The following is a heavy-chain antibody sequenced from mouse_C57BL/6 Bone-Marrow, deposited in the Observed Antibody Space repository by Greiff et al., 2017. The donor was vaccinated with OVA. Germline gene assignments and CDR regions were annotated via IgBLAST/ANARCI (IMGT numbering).Heavy chain of an antibody. CDR3: ARDPVSYGNLWYFDV. V-gene: IGHV5-16*01. D-gene: IGHD2-1*01. CDR2: INYDGSST. J-gene: IGHJ1*03. Sequence: EVNVVESEGGLVQPGSSMKLSCTASGFTFSDYYMAWVRQVPEKGLEWVANINYDGSSTYYLDSLKSRFIISRDNAKNILYLQMSSLKSEDTATYYCARDPVSYGNLWYFDVWGTGTTVTVSS. CDR1: GFTFSDYY.